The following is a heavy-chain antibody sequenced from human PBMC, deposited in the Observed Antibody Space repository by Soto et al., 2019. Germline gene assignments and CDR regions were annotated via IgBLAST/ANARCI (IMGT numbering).Heavy chain of an antibody. V-gene: IGHV4-39*01. CDR1: GGSIGSSSYY. CDR2: IYSSGRT. D-gene: IGHD4-17*01. CDR3: ARHGDYGDPFDI. J-gene: IGHJ3*02. Sequence: SETLSLTCTVSGGSIGSSSYYWAWIRQPPGKGLDWIGSIYSSGRTCYNPSLQSRVTLSVDTSKNQFSLKLTSVTAADTAVYYCARHGDYGDPFDIWGQGTMVTVSS.